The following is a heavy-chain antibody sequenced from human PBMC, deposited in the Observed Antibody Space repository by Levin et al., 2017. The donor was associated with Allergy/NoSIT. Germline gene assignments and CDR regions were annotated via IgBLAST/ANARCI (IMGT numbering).Heavy chain of an antibody. CDR2: ISSDSSYI. D-gene: IGHD6-19*01. CDR3: ARERIAVAGKGFDY. Sequence: GGSLRLSCAASGFTFNTYDMNWVRQAPGKGLEWVSSISSDSSYIYYADSVRGRFTISRDNARNSLYLQMDSLRAEDTALYYCARERIAVAGKGFDYWGQGTLVTVSS. CDR1: GFTFNTYD. J-gene: IGHJ4*02. V-gene: IGHV3-21*01.